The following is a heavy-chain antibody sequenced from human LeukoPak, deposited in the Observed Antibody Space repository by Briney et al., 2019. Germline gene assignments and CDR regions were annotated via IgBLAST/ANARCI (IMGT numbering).Heavy chain of an antibody. CDR1: GFTFSSYW. CDR2: IKQDGSAK. D-gene: IGHD3-3*01. V-gene: IGHV3-7*01. J-gene: IGHJ3*02. Sequence: PGGSLRLSCAASGFTFSSYWMSWVRLAPGKGLEWVANIKQDGSAKFYVESVKGRFTISRDNAKKSLYLQMNSLRAEDTAVYYCARDGDFWSAQGAFDIWGPGTMVTVSS. CDR3: ARDGDFWSAQGAFDI.